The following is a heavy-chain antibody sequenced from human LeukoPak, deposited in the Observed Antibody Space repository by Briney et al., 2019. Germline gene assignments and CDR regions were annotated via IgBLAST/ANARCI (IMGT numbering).Heavy chain of an antibody. D-gene: IGHD1-26*01. J-gene: IGHJ4*02. CDR2: ISWDGGST. Sequence: GGSLRLSCAASGFTFDDYTMHWVRQAPGKGLEWVSLISWDGGSTYYADSVKGRFTISRDNSKNSLYLQMSSLRTEDTALYYCAKDQSSGSYYDYFDYWGQGTLVTVSS. CDR1: GFTFDDYT. V-gene: IGHV3-43*01. CDR3: AKDQSSGSYYDYFDY.